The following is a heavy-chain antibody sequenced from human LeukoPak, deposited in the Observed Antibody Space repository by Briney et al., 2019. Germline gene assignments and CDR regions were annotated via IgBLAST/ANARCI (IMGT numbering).Heavy chain of an antibody. D-gene: IGHD3-22*01. Sequence: GGSLRPSCTASGFTFGEYGMSWVRQAPGKGLEWIGFIRSKGHGGTTEYAASVKGRFTISRDDSKSIAYLQSNSLKTEDTAVYYCTLTMIVVARSHFDYWGQGTLVTVSS. CDR2: IRSKGHGGTT. V-gene: IGHV3-49*04. CDR3: TLTMIVVARSHFDY. J-gene: IGHJ4*02. CDR1: GFTFGEYG.